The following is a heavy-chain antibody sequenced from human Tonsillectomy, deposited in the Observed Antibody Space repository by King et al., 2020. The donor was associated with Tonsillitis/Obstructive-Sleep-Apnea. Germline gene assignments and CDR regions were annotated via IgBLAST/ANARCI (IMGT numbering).Heavy chain of an antibody. CDR2: XXXXXXXXAX. J-gene: IGHJ3*02. V-gene: IGHV3-49*04. CDR3: TRDIAARPDDAFDI. CDR1: RFTFGDYA. Sequence: VQLVESGGGXVQPXRSLRLSCTASRFTFGDYAMSWVRXAPGKGXXXVXXXXXXXXXXAXXXXXSVQGXFTISRDDSKSMAYLQMKNLKTEDTAVYYCTRDIAARPDDAFDIWGQGTMVTVSS. D-gene: IGHD6-6*01.